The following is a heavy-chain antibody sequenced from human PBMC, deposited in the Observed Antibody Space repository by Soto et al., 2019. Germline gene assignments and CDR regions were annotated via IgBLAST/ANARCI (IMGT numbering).Heavy chain of an antibody. J-gene: IGHJ4*02. D-gene: IGHD3-10*01. CDR1: GGSFSGYY. V-gene: IGHV4-34*01. Sequence: QVQLQQWGAGLLEPSETLSLTCAVYGGSFSGYYCSWIRQSPRKGLEWIGEINQSGSTNHNPSLKSRVSLSVDPSKNQFSLKLRSVTAADTAVYYCASRHGSGKYFFDYWGQGGLVTVSS. CDR2: INQSGST. CDR3: ASRHGSGKYFFDY.